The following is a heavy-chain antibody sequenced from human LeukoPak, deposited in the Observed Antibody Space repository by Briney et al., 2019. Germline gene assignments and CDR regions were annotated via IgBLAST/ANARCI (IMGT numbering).Heavy chain of an antibody. CDR1: GFTFSSNY. CDR2: IYSGGST. Sequence: GGSLRLSCAASGFTFSSNYMSWVGQAPGKGVEWVSVIYSGGSTYYADSVKGRFTISRDNSKNTLYLQMNSLRAEDTAVYYCARDLAAALDYWGQGTLVTVSS. CDR3: ARDLAAALDY. J-gene: IGHJ4*02. V-gene: IGHV3-53*01. D-gene: IGHD6-13*01.